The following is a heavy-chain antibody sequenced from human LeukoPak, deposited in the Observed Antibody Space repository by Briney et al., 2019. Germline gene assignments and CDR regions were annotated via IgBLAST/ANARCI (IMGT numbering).Heavy chain of an antibody. CDR2: ISSSSSTI. CDR1: GFTLSSYS. D-gene: IGHD3-3*01. V-gene: IGHV3-48*01. CDR3: ARGYDQRGYYYYAMDV. Sequence: PGGSLRLSCAASGFTLSSYSMNWVRQAPGKGLEWVSYISSSSSTIYYADSVKGRFTISRDNAKNSLNLQMNSLRAEDTAVYYCARGYDQRGYYYYAMDVWGQGTTVTVSS. J-gene: IGHJ6*02.